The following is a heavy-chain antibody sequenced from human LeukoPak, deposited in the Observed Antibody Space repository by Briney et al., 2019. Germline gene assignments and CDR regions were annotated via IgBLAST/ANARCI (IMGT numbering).Heavy chain of an antibody. Sequence: GRPLRLSCAASGFTFSSYGMHWVRQAPGKGLEWVAVIWYDGSNKYYAGSVKGRFTISRDNSKNTLYLQMNSLRAEDTAVYYCARDQWLVPVDWGQGTLVTVSS. CDR2: IWYDGSNK. CDR1: GFTFSSYG. V-gene: IGHV3-33*01. CDR3: ARDQWLVPVD. J-gene: IGHJ4*02. D-gene: IGHD6-19*01.